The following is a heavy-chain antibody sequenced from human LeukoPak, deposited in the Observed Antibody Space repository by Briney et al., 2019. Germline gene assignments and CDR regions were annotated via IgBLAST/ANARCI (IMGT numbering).Heavy chain of an antibody. J-gene: IGHJ6*02. D-gene: IGHD3-22*01. V-gene: IGHV3-33*01. CDR3: ARDYYYDSSGYYYEHYYGMDV. CDR2: IWYDGSNK. CDR1: GFTFSSYG. Sequence: GGSLRLSCAASGFTFSSYGMHWVRQAPGKGLEWVAVIWYDGSNKYYVDSVKGRFTISRDNSKNTLYLQMNSLRAEDTAVYYCARDYYYDSSGYYYEHYYGMDVWGQGTTVTVSS.